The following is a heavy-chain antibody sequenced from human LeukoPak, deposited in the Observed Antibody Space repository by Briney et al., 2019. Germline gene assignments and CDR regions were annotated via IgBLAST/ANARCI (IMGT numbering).Heavy chain of an antibody. CDR2: VKSKGDGETT. Sequence: GGSLRLSCAASGLSISNDWMSWVRQAPGKGLEWVGRVKSKGDGETTDYAAPVRGRFTISRDDSKNTLYLQMNSLKTEDTAVYYCTLIQGWGSGSYYVDFWGQGTLVTVSS. CDR3: TLIQGWGSGSYYVDF. V-gene: IGHV3-15*01. J-gene: IGHJ4*02. D-gene: IGHD3-10*01. CDR1: GLSISNDW.